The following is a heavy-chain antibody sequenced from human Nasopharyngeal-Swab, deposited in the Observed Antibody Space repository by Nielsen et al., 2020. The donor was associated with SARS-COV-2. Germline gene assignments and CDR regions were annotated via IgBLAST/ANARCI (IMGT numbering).Heavy chain of an antibody. J-gene: IGHJ6*02. Sequence: GESLKISCAASGFTFSDHYMSWIRQAPGKGLEWVSYIDTRGTHSNYADSAKGRFTISRDNAKSSLYLEMNSLRVEDTAVYYCGRGHYGLDVWGQGTTVIVSS. CDR1: GFTFSDHY. CDR2: IDTRGTHS. V-gene: IGHV3-11*06. CDR3: GRGHYGLDV.